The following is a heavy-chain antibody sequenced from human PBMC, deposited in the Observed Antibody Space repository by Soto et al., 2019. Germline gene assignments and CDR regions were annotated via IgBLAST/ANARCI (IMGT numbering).Heavy chain of an antibody. CDR1: GGTFSTYA. D-gene: IGHD5-18*01. Sequence: QVQLVQSGAEVKKPESSVKVSCKAPGGTFSTYAISWVRQAPGQGLEWMGGIIPMFGTANYAQRFQDRVTXTXDESTNTVYMELSSLRSEATAVYFCASGIQLWLRRINNGYSGWGQGTLVTVSS. CDR2: IIPMFGTA. CDR3: ASGIQLWLRRINNGYSG. J-gene: IGHJ4*02. V-gene: IGHV1-69*05.